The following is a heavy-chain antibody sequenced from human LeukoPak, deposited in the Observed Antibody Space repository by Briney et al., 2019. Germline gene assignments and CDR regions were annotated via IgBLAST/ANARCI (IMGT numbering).Heavy chain of an antibody. CDR2: MNPNSGNT. J-gene: IGHJ6*02. V-gene: IGHV1-8*01. Sequence: ASVKVSCKASGYTFTSYDINWVRQATGQGLEWMGWMNPNSGNTGYAQKFQGRVTMTRNTSISTAYMGLSSLRSEDTAVYYCARGLGNYDILTGYYTYYGMDVWGQGTTVTVSS. CDR3: ARGLGNYDILTGYYTYYGMDV. CDR1: GYTFTSYD. D-gene: IGHD3-9*01.